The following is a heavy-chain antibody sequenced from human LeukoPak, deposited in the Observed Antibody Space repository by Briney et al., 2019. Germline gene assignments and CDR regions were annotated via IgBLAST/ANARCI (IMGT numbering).Heavy chain of an antibody. D-gene: IGHD1-7*01. V-gene: IGHV1-8*01. CDR2: MNPNSGNT. CDR3: ARELLPRAFDY. CDR1: GYTFTSYD. Sequence: ASVKVSCKASGYTFTSYDINWVRQATGQGLEWMGWMNPNSGNTGYAQKFQGRVTMTRNTSISTAYMELSRLRSDDTAVYYCARELLPRAFDYWGQGTLVTVSS. J-gene: IGHJ4*02.